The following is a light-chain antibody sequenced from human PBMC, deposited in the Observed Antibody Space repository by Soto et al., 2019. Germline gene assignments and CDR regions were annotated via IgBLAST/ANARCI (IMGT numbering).Light chain of an antibody. V-gene: IGKV3-11*01. CDR2: DAS. J-gene: IGKJ4*01. CDR3: QQRSNWPPDT. CDR1: QSVSSY. Sequence: EIVLTQSPATLSLSPGERATLSCRASQSVSSYLAWYQQKPGQAPRLLIYDASNRATGIPARFSGSGSGTDFTLAISSLEPEDFALYYCQQRSNWPPDTFGGGTKVEIK.